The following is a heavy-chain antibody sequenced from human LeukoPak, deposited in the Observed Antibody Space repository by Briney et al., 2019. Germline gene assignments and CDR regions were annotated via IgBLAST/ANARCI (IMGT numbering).Heavy chain of an antibody. CDR3: ARYGFSGYRNFDC. Sequence: PGGSLRLSCAASGFTFSNYALHWVRQAPGKGLEWVAFVAYDGSSKYYGDSVKGRFIIFRDYSENTVYLQMNSLGGEDTAVYYCARYGFSGYRNFDCWGQGTLVTVSS. CDR1: GFTFSNYA. CDR2: VAYDGSSK. V-gene: IGHV3-30*04. J-gene: IGHJ4*02. D-gene: IGHD5-12*01.